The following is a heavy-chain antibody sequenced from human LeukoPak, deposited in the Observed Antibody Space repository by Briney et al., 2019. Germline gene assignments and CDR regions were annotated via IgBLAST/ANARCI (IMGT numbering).Heavy chain of an antibody. CDR1: GGSISSYY. CDR2: IYYSGST. CDR3: ARDYYDIAGRFDP. J-gene: IGHJ5*02. V-gene: IGHV4-59*12. Sequence: SETLSLTCTVSGGSISSYYWSWIRQPPGKGLEWIGYIYYSGSTNYNPSLKSRVTISVDTSKNQFSLKLSSVTAADTAVYYCARDYYDIAGRFDPWGQGTLVTVSS. D-gene: IGHD3-9*01.